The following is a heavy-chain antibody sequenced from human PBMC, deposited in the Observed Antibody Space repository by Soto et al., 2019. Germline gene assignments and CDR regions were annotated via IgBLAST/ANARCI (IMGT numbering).Heavy chain of an antibody. V-gene: IGHV1-18*01. CDR2: IATYNRNR. CDR3: ATVLRGVVNWFDP. J-gene: IGHJ5*02. CDR1: GDTFTKSG. D-gene: IGHD3-10*01. Sequence: HLVQSGPEVKKPWASITVSCKTFGDTFTKSGLSWVRQAPGQGLEWMGWIATYNRNRNYAQKSKGRPTMTKDTSTSTAYMEMESLRYDDTAVYYCATVLRGVVNWFDPWGQGTLVTVSS.